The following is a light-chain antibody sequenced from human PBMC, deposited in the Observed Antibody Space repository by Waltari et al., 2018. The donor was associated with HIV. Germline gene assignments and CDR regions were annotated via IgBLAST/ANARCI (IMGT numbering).Light chain of an antibody. CDR1: SPNIGNND. Sequence: QSVLTQPPSVSAAPGQRVTISCSGSSPNIGNNDVSWYQQLPGRAPKVIIYDNDKRPAGIPDRFSGSKSGTSATLDITGLQTGDEADYYCATWHTSLRAHVVFGGGTKVTVL. CDR3: ATWHTSLRAHVV. V-gene: IGLV1-51*01. J-gene: IGLJ2*01. CDR2: DND.